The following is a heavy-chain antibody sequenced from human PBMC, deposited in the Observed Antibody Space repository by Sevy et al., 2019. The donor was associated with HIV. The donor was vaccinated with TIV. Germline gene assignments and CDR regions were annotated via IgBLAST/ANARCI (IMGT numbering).Heavy chain of an antibody. Sequence: ASVKVSCKASGYTFTSHSIHWVRQAPGQGLEWIGIINPSGGSTSYAQKFQGRVTMTRDTSTSTVYMDLSSLRSVETAVYYCARDFHYQYAGGSLFYWGHGTLVTVSS. CDR2: INPSGGST. CDR3: ARDFHYQYAGGSLFY. CDR1: GYTFTSHS. J-gene: IGHJ4*01. D-gene: IGHD3-16*01. V-gene: IGHV1-46*01.